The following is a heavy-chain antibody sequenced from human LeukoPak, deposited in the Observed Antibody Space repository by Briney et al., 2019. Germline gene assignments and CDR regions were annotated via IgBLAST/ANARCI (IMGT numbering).Heavy chain of an antibody. CDR1: GGSISSYY. D-gene: IGHD2-2*02. Sequence: PSETLSLTCTVSGGSISSYYWSWIRQPAGKGLEWIGRIYTSGSTNYNPSLKSRVTMSVDTSKNQFSLKLSSVTAADTAVYYCARDSEYCSSTSCYNALDYWGQGTLVTVSS. V-gene: IGHV4-4*07. CDR3: ARDSEYCSSTSCYNALDY. J-gene: IGHJ4*02. CDR2: IYTSGST.